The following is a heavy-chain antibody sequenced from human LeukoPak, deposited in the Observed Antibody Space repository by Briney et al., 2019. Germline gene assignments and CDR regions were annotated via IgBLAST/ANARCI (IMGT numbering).Heavy chain of an antibody. CDR1: GSTVSSNY. V-gene: IGHV3-53*01. J-gene: IGHJ3*02. D-gene: IGHD3-22*01. CDR3: ARLSYYYDSSGYYPPDAFDI. Sequence: QPGGSLRLSCAASGSTVSSNYMSWVRPAPGKGLEWVSVIYSGGSTYYADSVKGRFTISRDNSKNTLYLQMNSLRAEDTAVYYCARLSYYYDSSGYYPPDAFDIWGQGTMVTVSS. CDR2: IYSGGST.